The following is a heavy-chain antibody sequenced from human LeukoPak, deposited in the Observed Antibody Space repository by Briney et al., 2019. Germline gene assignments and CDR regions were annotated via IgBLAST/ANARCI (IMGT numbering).Heavy chain of an antibody. Sequence: GASVKVSCKASGYTFTNFGISWVRQAPGQGLEWMGWISGYNGNTNYAQKLQGRVTMTTDTSTSTAYMELRSLRPDDTAVYYCARFGLGKHIEVAGIPFDIWGQGTMVTVSS. D-gene: IGHD6-19*01. CDR2: ISGYNGNT. V-gene: IGHV1-18*01. J-gene: IGHJ3*02. CDR3: ARFGLGKHIEVAGIPFDI. CDR1: GYTFTNFG.